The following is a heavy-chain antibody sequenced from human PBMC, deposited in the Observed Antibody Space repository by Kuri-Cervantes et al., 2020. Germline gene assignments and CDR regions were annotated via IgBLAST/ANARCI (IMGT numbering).Heavy chain of an antibody. CDR2: IIPIFGTA. Sequence: SVKVSCKASGGTFSSYAISWVRQAPGQGLEWMGGIIPIFGTANYAQKFQGRVTITTDESTSTAYMELSSLRSEDTAMYYCARRAPVTLTCHGDCSSWIWFDPWGQGTLVTVSS. D-gene: IGHD2-21*02. CDR3: ARRAPVTLTCHGDCSSWIWFDP. CDR1: GGTFSSYA. J-gene: IGHJ5*02. V-gene: IGHV1-69*05.